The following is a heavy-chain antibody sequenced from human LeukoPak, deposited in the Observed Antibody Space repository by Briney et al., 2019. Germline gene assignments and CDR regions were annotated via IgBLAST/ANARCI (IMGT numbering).Heavy chain of an antibody. CDR3: MRDLSN. CDR2: IYYSGST. V-gene: IGHV4-59*01. CDR1: GGSIRSYY. Sequence: SETLSLTCTVSGGSIRSYYWSWIRQPPGKGLEWIGYIYYSGSTNYNPSLKSRVTISEDTSKNQFSLKLSSVTAADTAVYYCMRDLSNWGQGTLVTVSS. D-gene: IGHD3-3*02. J-gene: IGHJ4*02.